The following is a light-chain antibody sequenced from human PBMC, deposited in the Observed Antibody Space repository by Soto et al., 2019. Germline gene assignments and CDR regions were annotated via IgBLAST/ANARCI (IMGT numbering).Light chain of an antibody. CDR3: QVWYSSSDHGV. J-gene: IGLJ3*02. CDR2: DDS. CDR1: NIGSKS. Sequence: SYELTQPPSVSVAPGQTARITCGGNNIGSKSVNWYQQKPGQAPVLVVYDDSDRPSGIPDRFSGSNSGNTATLTISRVEAGDEDDYYCQVWYSSSDHGVFGGGTKVTVL. V-gene: IGLV3-21*02.